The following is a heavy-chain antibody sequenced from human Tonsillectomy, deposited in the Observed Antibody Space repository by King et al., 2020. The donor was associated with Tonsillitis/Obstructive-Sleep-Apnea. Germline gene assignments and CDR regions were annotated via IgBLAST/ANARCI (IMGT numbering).Heavy chain of an antibody. Sequence: VQLVESGGGLVQPGGSLRLSCAASGFTFSGYSMNWVRQAPGKGLEWVSYISSSSSTIYYADSVKGRFTISRDNAKNSLYLQRNSLRDEDTAVYYCARGSMITFGGVNFDYWGQGTLVTVSS. CDR2: ISSSSSTI. J-gene: IGHJ4*02. CDR3: ARGSMITFGGVNFDY. V-gene: IGHV3-48*02. CDR1: GFTFSGYS. D-gene: IGHD3-16*01.